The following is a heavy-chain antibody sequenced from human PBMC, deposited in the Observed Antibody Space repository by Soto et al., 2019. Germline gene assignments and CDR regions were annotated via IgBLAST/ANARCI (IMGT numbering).Heavy chain of an antibody. D-gene: IGHD2-15*01. CDR3: ASLPWVAATFDY. CDR1: GGSISSSNW. Sequence: QVQLQESGPGLVKPSGTLSLTCAVSGGSISSSNWWSWVRQPPGEGLEWIGEIYHSGSTYYNPSLKSRVTSSVDKSKNQFALKLSSVTAADTAVYYCASLPWVAATFDYWGQGTLVTGSS. CDR2: IYHSGST. J-gene: IGHJ4*02. V-gene: IGHV4-4*02.